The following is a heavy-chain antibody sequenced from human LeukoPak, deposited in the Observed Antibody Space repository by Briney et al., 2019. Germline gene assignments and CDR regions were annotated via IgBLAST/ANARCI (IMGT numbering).Heavy chain of an antibody. J-gene: IGHJ4*02. CDR2: IYYSGST. V-gene: IGHV4-59*01. CDR1: GGSIRSYY. CDR3: ATGMTVAGDWVFDY. Sequence: PSETLFLTCTVSGGSIRSYYWNWIRQPPGKGLEWIGYIYYSGSTKYNPSLKSRATISLDTSKNQFSLKLSSVTATDTAVYYCATGMTVAGDWVFDYWGQGTLVTVSS. D-gene: IGHD6-19*01.